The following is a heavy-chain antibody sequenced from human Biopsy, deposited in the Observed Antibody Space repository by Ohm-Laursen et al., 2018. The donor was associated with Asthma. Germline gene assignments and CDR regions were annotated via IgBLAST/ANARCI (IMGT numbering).Heavy chain of an antibody. CDR1: GGTFRNYA. J-gene: IGHJ6*02. CDR2: LIPVLGTP. Sequence: GSSVKASCLASGGTFRNYALSWARQAPGQGVEWMGGLIPVLGTPDHAQMFEGRVTITADESPSTAYMELSSLSSEDTAVYYCARGYNGSDRIVYYYSGLEVWGQGTTVTVSS. D-gene: IGHD5-12*01. V-gene: IGHV1-69*01. CDR3: ARGYNGSDRIVYYYSGLEV.